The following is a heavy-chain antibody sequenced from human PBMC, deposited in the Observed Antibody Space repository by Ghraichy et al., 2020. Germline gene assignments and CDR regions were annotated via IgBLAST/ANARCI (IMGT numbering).Heavy chain of an antibody. V-gene: IGHV1-2*06. D-gene: IGHD4-11*01. CDR1: GYTFTGYY. CDR3: ARGSADYSRLYYFDY. J-gene: IGHJ4*02. Sequence: ASVKVSCKASGYTFTGYYMHWVRQAPGQGLEWMGRINPNSGGTNYAQKFQGRVTMTRDTSISTAYMELSRLRSDDTAVYYCARGSADYSRLYYFDYWGQGTLVTVSS. CDR2: INPNSGGT.